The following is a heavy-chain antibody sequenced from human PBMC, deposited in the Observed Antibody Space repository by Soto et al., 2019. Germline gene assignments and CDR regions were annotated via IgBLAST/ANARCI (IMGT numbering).Heavy chain of an antibody. Sequence: ASVKVSCKASGYTFTGYYMHWVRLAPGQGLEWMGWINPNSGGTNYAQKFQGWVTMTRDTSISTAYMELSGLRSDDTAVYYCVVEGYDILTGYYFDYWGQGTLVTVSS. CDR3: VVEGYDILTGYYFDY. V-gene: IGHV1-2*04. D-gene: IGHD3-9*01. J-gene: IGHJ4*02. CDR1: GYTFTGYY. CDR2: INPNSGGT.